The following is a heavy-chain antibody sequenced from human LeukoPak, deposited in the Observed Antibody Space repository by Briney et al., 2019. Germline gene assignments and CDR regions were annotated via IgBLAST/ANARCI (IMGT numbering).Heavy chain of an antibody. CDR3: ARQRSYYAAFDI. CDR1: GGSISSSSYY. D-gene: IGHD1-26*01. J-gene: IGHJ3*02. V-gene: IGHV4-39*01. CDR2: IYYSGST. Sequence: SETLSLTCTVSGGSISSSSYYWGWIRQPPGKGLEWIGSIYYSGSTYYNPSLKSRVTISIDTSKNQFSLKLSSVTAADTAVYYCARQRSYYAAFDIWGQGTMVTVSS.